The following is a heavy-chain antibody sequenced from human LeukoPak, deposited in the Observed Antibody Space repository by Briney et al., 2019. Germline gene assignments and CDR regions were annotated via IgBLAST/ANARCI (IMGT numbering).Heavy chain of an antibody. D-gene: IGHD1-26*01. CDR3: ARWTGSYASGFDY. CDR1: GGSISSYY. Sequence: SETLSLTCTVSGGSISSYYWSWIRQPPGKGLEWIVYIYYSGSTNYNPSLKSRVTISVDTSKNQFSLKLSSVTAADTAVYYCARWTGSYASGFDYWGQGTLVTVSS. CDR2: IYYSGST. V-gene: IGHV4-59*01. J-gene: IGHJ4*02.